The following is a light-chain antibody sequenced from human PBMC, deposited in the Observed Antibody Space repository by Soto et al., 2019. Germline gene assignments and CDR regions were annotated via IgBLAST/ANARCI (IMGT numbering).Light chain of an antibody. Sequence: ETVMTQSPATLSVSPGERATLSCRASQSVSNNLAWYQQKPGQAPRLLIYGASTRATGLPARFSGSGSGTDFTLTISSLEPEDFAVYYCQQRSNWPRTFGGGTKVDIK. CDR2: GAS. CDR1: QSVSNN. CDR3: QQRSNWPRT. J-gene: IGKJ4*01. V-gene: IGKV3-15*01.